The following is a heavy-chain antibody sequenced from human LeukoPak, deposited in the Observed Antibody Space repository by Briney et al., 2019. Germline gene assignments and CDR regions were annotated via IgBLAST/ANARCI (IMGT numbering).Heavy chain of an antibody. J-gene: IGHJ3*02. D-gene: IGHD1-26*01. CDR1: GYTFTGYY. CDR3: AREVGGSFKRDAFDI. CDR2: INPNSGGT. V-gene: IGHV1-2*02. Sequence: ASVKVSCKASGYTFTGYYMHWVRQAPGQGLEWMGWINPNSGGTNYAQKFQGRVTMTRDTSISTAYMELSRLRSDDTAVYYCAREVGGSFKRDAFDIWGQGTMVTVSS.